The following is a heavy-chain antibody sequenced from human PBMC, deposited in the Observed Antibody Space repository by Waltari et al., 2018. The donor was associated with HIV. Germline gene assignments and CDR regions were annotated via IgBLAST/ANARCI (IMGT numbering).Heavy chain of an antibody. V-gene: IGHV1-3*04. CDR3: ARRYCSGGTCYPDFDY. Sequence: QVQLVQSGAEVKKPGASVKVSCKASGYTFISYAMHWVRPAPGQRLEWMGWIKTGKCNTKYSQKFQGRVTFTRDTSASSAYMELSSLRSEDTAVYYCARRYCSGGTCYPDFDYWGQGTLVTVSS. D-gene: IGHD2-15*01. J-gene: IGHJ4*02. CDR1: GYTFISYA. CDR2: IKTGKCNT.